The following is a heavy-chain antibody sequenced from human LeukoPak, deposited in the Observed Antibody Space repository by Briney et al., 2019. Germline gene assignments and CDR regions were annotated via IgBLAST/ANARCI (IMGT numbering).Heavy chain of an antibody. CDR3: ARGRDHAFDI. V-gene: IGHV3-48*01. J-gene: IGHJ3*02. Sequence: GGSLRLSCAASGLAFSSSAMNWVRQTPGKGLEWLSYSSASSSDVYYADSVKGRFTISRDNAKSSLYLQMSSLTAEDTAIYFCARGRDHAFDIWGQGTRVTVSS. CDR2: SSASSSDV. CDR1: GLAFSSSA.